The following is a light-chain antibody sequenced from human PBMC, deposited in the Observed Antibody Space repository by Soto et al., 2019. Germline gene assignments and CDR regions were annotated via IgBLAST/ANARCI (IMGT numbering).Light chain of an antibody. V-gene: IGKV3-15*01. J-gene: IGKJ5*01. CDR1: QSLSSN. CDR2: GAS. CDR3: QQYNNPIT. Sequence: EIVMTQSPATLSVSPGERATLSCRASQSLSSNLAWYQQKSSQAPRLLIYGASTRATGIPGRFSGSGSGTEFTLTISSLQSEDFAVYYCQQYNNPITFGQGTRLEIK.